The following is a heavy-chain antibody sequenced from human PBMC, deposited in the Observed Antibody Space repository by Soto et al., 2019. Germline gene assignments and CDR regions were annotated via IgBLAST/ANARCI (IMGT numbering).Heavy chain of an antibody. Sequence: ASVKVSCKASGGTFSSYAISWVRQAPGQGLEWMGGIIPIFGTANYAQKFQGRVTITADESTSTAYMELSSLGSEDTAGEYCASRYPIVVVPAAMGAFDIWGQGTMVTVSS. J-gene: IGHJ3*02. D-gene: IGHD2-2*01. CDR1: GGTFSSYA. CDR3: ASRYPIVVVPAAMGAFDI. V-gene: IGHV1-69*13. CDR2: IIPIFGTA.